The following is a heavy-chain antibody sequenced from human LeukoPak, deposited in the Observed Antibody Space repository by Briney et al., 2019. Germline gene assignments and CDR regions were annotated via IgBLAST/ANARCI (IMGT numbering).Heavy chain of an antibody. Sequence: SETLSLTCSVSGGSTSSYYWSWLRQPPGKGLEWIGHTHYSGGTNYNPSLKGRVTISVDTFKNQFSLKMSSVTAADTALYYCARGPDYCDRSGYTFDYWGQGTLVTVSS. CDR3: ARGPDYCDRSGYTFDY. V-gene: IGHV4-59*01. J-gene: IGHJ4*02. D-gene: IGHD3-22*01. CDR1: GGSTSSYY. CDR2: THYSGGT.